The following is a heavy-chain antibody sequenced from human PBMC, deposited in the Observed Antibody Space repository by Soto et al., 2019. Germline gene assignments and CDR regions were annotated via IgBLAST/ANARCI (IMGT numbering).Heavy chain of an antibody. CDR3: ARHHVRGRTIAGAAEF. CDR2: INHSGNT. J-gene: IGHJ4*02. CDR1: GKSLSGYY. V-gene: IGHV4-34*01. Sequence: TLSLTCAVYGKSLSGYYWSWIRQPPGKALEWIGEINHSGNTTYNPSLKSRVTISVDTSKNQLFLNLSSATAADTAMYFCARHHVRGRTIAGAAEFWGQGTLVTVSS. D-gene: IGHD1-26*01.